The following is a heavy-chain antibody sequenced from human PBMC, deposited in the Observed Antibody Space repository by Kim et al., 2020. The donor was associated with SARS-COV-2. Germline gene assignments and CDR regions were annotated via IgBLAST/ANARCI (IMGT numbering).Heavy chain of an antibody. D-gene: IGHD2-15*01. V-gene: IGHV3-23*01. J-gene: IGHJ4*02. CDR3: AKDGGYCSGGSCYTRGSTLDY. Sequence: FTISRDNSKNTLYLQMNSLRAEDTAVYYCAKDGGYCSGGSCYTRGSTLDYWGQGTLVTVSS.